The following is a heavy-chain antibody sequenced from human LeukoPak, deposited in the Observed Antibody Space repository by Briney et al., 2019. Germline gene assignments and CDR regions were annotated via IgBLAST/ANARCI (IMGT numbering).Heavy chain of an antibody. V-gene: IGHV4-59*01. CDR3: ARGGYSYGQNWFDP. CDR1: GGSINSYY. D-gene: IGHD5-18*01. CDR2: IYYSGST. J-gene: IGHJ5*02. Sequence: PSETLSLTCTVSGGSINSYYWSWIRQPPGKGLEWIGYIYYSGSTNYNPSLKSRVTISVDTSKNQFSLRLSSVTAADTAVYYCARGGYSYGQNWFDPWGQGTLVTVSS.